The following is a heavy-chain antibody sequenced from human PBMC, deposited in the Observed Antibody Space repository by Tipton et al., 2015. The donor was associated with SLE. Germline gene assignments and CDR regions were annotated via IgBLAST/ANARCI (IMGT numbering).Heavy chain of an antibody. CDR1: SGSVSSGAYY. V-gene: IGHV4-31*03. J-gene: IGHJ4*02. CDR3: ARYFYDSSGVCLFDF. CDR2: VFSSGTT. D-gene: IGHD3-22*01. Sequence: TLSLTCTVSSGSVSSGAYYWSWIRQHPGKGLEWIGYVFSSGTTYYNPSLKGRLSLSLDTSQNQLSLKLSSVTSADTAVYYCARYFYDSSGVCLFDFWGQGTLVTFSS.